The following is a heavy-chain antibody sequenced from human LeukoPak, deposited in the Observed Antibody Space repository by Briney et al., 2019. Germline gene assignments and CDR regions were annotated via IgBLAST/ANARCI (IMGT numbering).Heavy chain of an antibody. V-gene: IGHV4-39*07. Sequence: SETLSLTCTVSAGSISSSSYYWGWIRQPPGKGLEWIGSTFYSGSTYYNPSLKSRVTISVDRSKNQFSLKLSSVTAADTAVYYCAREPEWAGWFYYMDVWGKGTTVTVSS. J-gene: IGHJ6*03. CDR3: AREPEWAGWFYYMDV. CDR2: TFYSGST. CDR1: AGSISSSSYY. D-gene: IGHD3-3*01.